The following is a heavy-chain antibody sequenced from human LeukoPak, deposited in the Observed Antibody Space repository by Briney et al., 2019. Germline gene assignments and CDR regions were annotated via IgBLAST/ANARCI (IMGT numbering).Heavy chain of an antibody. CDR2: ISYDGSNK. D-gene: IGHD2-15*01. J-gene: IGHJ4*02. CDR1: GFTFSSYA. Sequence: GRSLRLSCAASGFTFSSYAMHWVRQAPGKGLEWVAVISYDGSNKYYADSVKGRFTISRDNSKNTLYLQMNSLRAEDTAVYYCARDIRRYCSGGSCPFDYWGQGTLVTVSS. V-gene: IGHV3-30*04. CDR3: ARDIRRYCSGGSCPFDY.